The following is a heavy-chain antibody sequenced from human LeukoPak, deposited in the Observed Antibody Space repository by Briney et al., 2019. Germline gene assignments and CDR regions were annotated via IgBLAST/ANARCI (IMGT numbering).Heavy chain of an antibody. J-gene: IGHJ4*02. V-gene: IGHV3-7*01. CDR1: GFTFNTYD. D-gene: IGHD5-12*01. CDR3: ARVEYSGWNLEY. CDR2: INQGGSVQ. Sequence: PGGSLRLSCAASGFTFNTYDMHWVRQAPGKGLEWVANINQGGSVQYYMDSEKGRFTISRDDAKNSLYVQMNSLRDEDTAVYYCARVEYSGWNLEYWGQGTLVTVSS.